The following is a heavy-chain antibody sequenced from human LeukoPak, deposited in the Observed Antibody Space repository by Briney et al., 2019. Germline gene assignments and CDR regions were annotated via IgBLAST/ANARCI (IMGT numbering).Heavy chain of an antibody. D-gene: IGHD3-22*01. CDR2: IRYDGSNK. J-gene: IGHJ4*02. CDR1: GFTFSSYG. Sequence: GGSLRLSCAASGFTFSSYGMHWVRQAPGKGLEWVAFIRYDGSNKYYADSVKGGFTISRDNSKNTLYLQMNSLRAEDTAVYYCAKSPSYNDSSGYYYPGYWGQGTLVTVSS. V-gene: IGHV3-30*02. CDR3: AKSPSYNDSSGYYYPGY.